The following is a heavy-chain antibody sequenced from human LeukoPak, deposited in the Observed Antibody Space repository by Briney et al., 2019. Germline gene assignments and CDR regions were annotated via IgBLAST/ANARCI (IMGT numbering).Heavy chain of an antibody. V-gene: IGHV3-23*01. D-gene: IGHD3-10*01. J-gene: IGHJ4*02. CDR1: GFSFSSYG. CDR2: ISGSGDST. CDR3: AKSRGSYWVPEFES. Sequence: GGSLRLSCVGSGFSFSSYGMTWVRQAPGKGLDWVSDISGSGDSTNYADSVKGWFTISRDNSKNTLYLQMNSLRAEDTAVYYCAKSRGSYWVPEFESWGQGTLVTVSS.